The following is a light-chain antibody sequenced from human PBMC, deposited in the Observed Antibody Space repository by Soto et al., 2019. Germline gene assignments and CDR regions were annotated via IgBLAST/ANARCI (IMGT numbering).Light chain of an antibody. Sequence: EIVMTQSPATLSVSPGERAILSCRASESLSSNLVWYQQKPGQAPRPLIYGVSTRATGIPARFSGSGSGTEFTLTISSLQSEDFAVEYCQQYNKWPLTFGGGTKVEIQ. V-gene: IGKV3-15*01. CDR1: ESLSSN. J-gene: IGKJ4*01. CDR2: GVS. CDR3: QQYNKWPLT.